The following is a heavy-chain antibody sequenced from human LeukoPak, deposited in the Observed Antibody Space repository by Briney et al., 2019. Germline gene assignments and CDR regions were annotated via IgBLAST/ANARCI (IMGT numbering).Heavy chain of an antibody. CDR3: ARSSWYVPSWFDY. Sequence: SETLSLTCTVSGGSISSSSYYWGWIRQPPGKGLEWIGYIYYSGSTNYNPSLKSRVTISVDTSKNQFSLKLSSVTAADTAVYYCARSSWYVPSWFDYWGQGTLVTVSS. CDR2: IYYSGST. J-gene: IGHJ4*02. D-gene: IGHD6-13*01. CDR1: GGSISSSSYY. V-gene: IGHV4-61*05.